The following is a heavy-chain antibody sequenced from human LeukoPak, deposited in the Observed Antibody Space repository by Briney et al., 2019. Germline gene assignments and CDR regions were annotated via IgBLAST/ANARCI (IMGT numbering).Heavy chain of an antibody. D-gene: IGHD5-18*01. V-gene: IGHV1-69*06. CDR3: ARVARAMVTGLSYYYYYMDV. Sequence: ASVKVSCKASGGTFSSYAISWVRQAPGQGLEWMGGIIPIFGTANYAQKFQGRVTITADKSTSTAYMELSSLRSEDTAVYYCARVARAMVTGLSYYYYYMDVWGKGTTVTVPS. CDR2: IIPIFGTA. J-gene: IGHJ6*03. CDR1: GGTFSSYA.